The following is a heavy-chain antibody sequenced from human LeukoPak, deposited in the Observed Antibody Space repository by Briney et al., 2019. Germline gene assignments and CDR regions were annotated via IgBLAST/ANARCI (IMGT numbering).Heavy chain of an antibody. V-gene: IGHV4-34*01. J-gene: IGHJ5*02. CDR3: ARANADCTYNYDFWSGCMGRGNWFDP. D-gene: IGHD3-3*01. CDR2: INHSGST. CDR1: GGSFSGYY. Sequence: SETLSLTCAVYGGSFSGYYWSWIRQPPGKGLEWIGEINHSGSTNYNPSLKSRVTISVDTSKNQFSLKLSSVTAADTAVYYCARANADCTYNYDFWSGCMGRGNWFDPWGQGTLVTVSS.